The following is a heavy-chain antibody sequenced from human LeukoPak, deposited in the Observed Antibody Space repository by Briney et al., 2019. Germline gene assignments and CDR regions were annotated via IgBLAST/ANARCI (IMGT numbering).Heavy chain of an antibody. D-gene: IGHD6-6*01. CDR1: GFTFSSYA. CDR2: ISGRGDTT. V-gene: IGHV3-23*01. Sequence: GGSLRLSCAASGFTFSSYAMSWVRQAPGKGLEWVSGISGRGDTTYYADSVKGRFTISRDNSKNTLYLQMNSLRAEDTAVYYCASLIQQLEAFDIWGQGTMVTVSS. CDR3: ASLIQQLEAFDI. J-gene: IGHJ3*02.